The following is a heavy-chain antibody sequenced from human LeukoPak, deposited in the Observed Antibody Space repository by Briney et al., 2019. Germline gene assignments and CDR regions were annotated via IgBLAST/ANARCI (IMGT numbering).Heavy chain of an antibody. J-gene: IGHJ4*02. D-gene: IGHD5-12*01. Sequence: GGPLRLSCAASGFTFSSDAMKSVRQAPGKGLEWVSAISGGGGTTYYADSVKGRFTISRDNSKNTLFLQMNSLRAEDTAVYYGEKDREGLSSGYDLEYFDYWGQGTLVTVSS. V-gene: IGHV3-23*01. CDR3: EKDREGLSSGYDLEYFDY. CDR1: GFTFSSDA. CDR2: ISGGGGTT.